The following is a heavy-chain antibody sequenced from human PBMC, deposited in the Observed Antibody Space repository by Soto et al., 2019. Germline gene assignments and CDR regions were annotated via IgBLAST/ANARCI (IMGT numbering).Heavy chain of an antibody. V-gene: IGHV1-18*04. D-gene: IGHD6-19*01. CDR3: ARDNREASGCNNYFDF. CDR1: GYTFTSYG. CDR2: ISTWNGNS. Sequence: QVHLVQSGAEVQRPGASVKVSCRASGYTFTSYGISWVRQAPGQGLKWMGWISTWNGNSYSAQNFQGRVTMTRDTSTSTAYMELTNLTSDDTAVYYCARDNREASGCNNYFDFWGQGTLVSVSS. J-gene: IGHJ4*02.